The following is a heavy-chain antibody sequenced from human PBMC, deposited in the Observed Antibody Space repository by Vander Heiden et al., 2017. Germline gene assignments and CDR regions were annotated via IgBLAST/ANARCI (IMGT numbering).Heavy chain of an antibody. CDR2: IYHSGST. Sequence: QVQLQVSGLGLAKPSGTLSLICAVSRCSMSSSNWWSWVRQPPGKGLEWIGEIYHSGSTNYNPSIKSRVTISVDKSKNQFSLKLSSVTAADTAVYYCAREPIIVGATTGFDYWGQGTLVTVSS. V-gene: IGHV4-4*02. CDR1: RCSMSSSNW. J-gene: IGHJ4*02. CDR3: AREPIIVGATTGFDY. D-gene: IGHD1-26*01.